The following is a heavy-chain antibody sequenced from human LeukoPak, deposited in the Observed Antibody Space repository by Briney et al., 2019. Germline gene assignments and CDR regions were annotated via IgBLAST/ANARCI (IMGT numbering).Heavy chain of an antibody. V-gene: IGHV1-3*01. D-gene: IGHD4-17*01. CDR3: ARAGYGDYVSTSVDWFDP. J-gene: IGHJ5*02. Sequence: KFQGRVTITRDTSASTACMELSSLRSEDTAVYYCARAGYGDYVSTSVDWFDPWGQGTLVTVSS.